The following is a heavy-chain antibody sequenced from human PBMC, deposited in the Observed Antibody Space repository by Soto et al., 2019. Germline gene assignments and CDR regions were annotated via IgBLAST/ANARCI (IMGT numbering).Heavy chain of an antibody. V-gene: IGHV4-39*01. Sequence: QLQLQESGPGLVKPSETLSLTCTVSGGSISSSSYYWGWIRQPPGKGLEWLGSIYYRGSTYYNPSLKSRVTISGDTSKNQFSLKMSCVTAADTAVYYCARQGRLKDGPYYAYVMDVWGQGTTVTVSS. D-gene: IGHD2-15*01. CDR3: ARQGRLKDGPYYAYVMDV. CDR2: IYYRGST. J-gene: IGHJ6*02. CDR1: GGSISSSSYY.